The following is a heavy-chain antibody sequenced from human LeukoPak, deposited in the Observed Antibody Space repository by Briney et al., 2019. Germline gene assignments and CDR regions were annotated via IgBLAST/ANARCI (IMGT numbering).Heavy chain of an antibody. V-gene: IGHV3-13*01. Sequence: AGSLRLSCVVSGFTVSNFYMYWVRQRTGRGLEWVSTITVGGGTHYPDSMRGRFTVSRESAKNSVYLQVNSLRAGDTAVYYCAREHCDGGNCYGWRYLDVWGKGTTVTVSS. CDR3: AREHCDGGNCYGWRYLDV. CDR1: GFTVSNFY. CDR2: ITVGGGT. J-gene: IGHJ6*03. D-gene: IGHD2-15*01.